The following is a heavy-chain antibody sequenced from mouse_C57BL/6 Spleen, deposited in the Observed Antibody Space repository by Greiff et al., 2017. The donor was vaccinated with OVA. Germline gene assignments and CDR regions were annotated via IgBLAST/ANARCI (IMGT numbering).Heavy chain of an antibody. CDR1: GYTFTSYW. CDR3: ARDGDFDY. CDR2: IDPSDSET. V-gene: IGHV1-52*01. Sequence: QVQLKQPGAELVRPGSSVKLSCKASGYTFTSYWMHWVKQRPIQGLEWIGNIDPSDSETHYNQKFKDKATLTVDKSSSTAYMQLSSLTSEDAAVYYCARDGDFDYWGQGTTLTVSS. J-gene: IGHJ2*01.